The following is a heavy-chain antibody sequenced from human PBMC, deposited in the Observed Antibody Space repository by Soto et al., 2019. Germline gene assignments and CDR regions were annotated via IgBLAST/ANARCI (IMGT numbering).Heavy chain of an antibody. J-gene: IGHJ4*02. V-gene: IGHV4-30-2*01. Sequence: QLQLQESGSGLVKPSQTLSLTCAVSGGSISSGGYSWSWIRQPPGKGLEWIGYIYHSGSTYYNPSLKSRVTTSVDSAKNQFSLKLSSVTAADTAVYYCARGPPHSHWGQGTLVTVSS. D-gene: IGHD2-21*01. CDR3: ARGPPHSH. CDR1: GGSISSGGYS. CDR2: IYHSGST.